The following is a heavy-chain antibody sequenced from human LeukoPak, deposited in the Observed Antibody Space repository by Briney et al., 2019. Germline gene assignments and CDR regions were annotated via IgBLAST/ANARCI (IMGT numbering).Heavy chain of an antibody. D-gene: IGHD4-17*01. CDR1: GFTVSSNY. V-gene: IGHV3-53*01. Sequence: GGSLRLSCAASGFTVSSNYMSWVRQAPGKGLEWVSVIYSGGSTYYADSVKGRFTISRDNSKNTLYLQMNSLRAEDTAVYYCARVEPTVTPYYYYYMDVWGKGTTVTVSS. CDR3: ARVEPTVTPYYYYYMDV. J-gene: IGHJ6*03. CDR2: IYSGGST.